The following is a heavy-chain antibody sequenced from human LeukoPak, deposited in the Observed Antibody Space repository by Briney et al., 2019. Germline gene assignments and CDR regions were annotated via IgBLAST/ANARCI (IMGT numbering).Heavy chain of an antibody. J-gene: IGHJ4*02. Sequence: SETLSVTCAVYGGSFSGYYWSWIRQPPGKGLEWIGEINHSGSTYYNPSLKSRVTISVDTSRNQFSLKLSSVTAADTAVYYCARVRWLQLGHFDYWGQGSLVTVSS. CDR2: INHSGST. CDR1: GGSFSGYY. D-gene: IGHD5-24*01. CDR3: ARVRWLQLGHFDY. V-gene: IGHV4-34*01.